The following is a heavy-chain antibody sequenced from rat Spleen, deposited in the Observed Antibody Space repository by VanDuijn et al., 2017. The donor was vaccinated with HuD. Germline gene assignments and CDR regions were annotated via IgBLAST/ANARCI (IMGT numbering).Heavy chain of an antibody. J-gene: IGHJ2*01. CDR3: ASSNLDY. CDR1: GFTFSDYA. V-gene: IGHV5-17*01. CDR2: IFYDGSST. Sequence: EVQLVESGGGLVQPGRSLKLSCAASGFTFSDYAMAWVRQAPKKGLEWVATIFYDGSSTYYRDSVKGRFTISRDNAKSTLYLQMDSLRSEDTATYYCASSNLDYWGQGVMVTVSS.